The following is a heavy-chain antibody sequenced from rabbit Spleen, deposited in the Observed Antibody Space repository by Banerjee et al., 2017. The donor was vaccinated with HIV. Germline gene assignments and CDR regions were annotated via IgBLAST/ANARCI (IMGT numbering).Heavy chain of an antibody. V-gene: IGHV1S40*01. Sequence: QSLAESGGGLVKPGGTLTLTCTASGLDFSRYYYMCWVRQAPGKGLEWIACIYGGSSGSTYYATWAKGRFTISKTSSTTVTLQMTSLTDADTATYFCARGGYGGHIYAMGLWGQGTLVTVS. CDR2: IYGGSSGST. J-gene: IGHJ6*01. CDR1: GLDFSRYYY. D-gene: IGHD4-2*01. CDR3: ARGGYGGHIYAMGL.